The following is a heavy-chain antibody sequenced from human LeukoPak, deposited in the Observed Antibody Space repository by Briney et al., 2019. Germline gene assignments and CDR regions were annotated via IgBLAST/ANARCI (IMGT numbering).Heavy chain of an antibody. D-gene: IGHD3-10*01. J-gene: IGHJ4*02. V-gene: IGHV3-64*01. CDR3: ASDTGDYSY. CDR1: GFTFSSYA. Sequence: PGGSLRLSCAASGFTFSSYAMHWVRQAPGKGVEFVSAISRNGGSTFYANSVKGRFTISRDNSINTLYLQMGSLRAEDMAVYYCASDTGDYSYWGQGTLVTVSS. CDR2: ISRNGGST.